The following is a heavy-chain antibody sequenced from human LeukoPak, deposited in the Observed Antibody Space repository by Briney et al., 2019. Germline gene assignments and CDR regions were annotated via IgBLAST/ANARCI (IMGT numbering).Heavy chain of an antibody. V-gene: IGHV1-69*13. J-gene: IGHJ6*03. CDR3: ARDKEGIGYHSDPYYYYMDV. CDR1: GGTFSSYG. CDR2: IIPIFGTA. Sequence: ASVKVSCKASGGTFSSYGISWVRQAPGQGLEWVGGIIPIFGTANYAQKFQGRVTITADESTSTAYRELSSLRSEDTAVYYCARDKEGIGYHSDPYYYYMDVWGKGTTVTVSS. D-gene: IGHD5-12*01.